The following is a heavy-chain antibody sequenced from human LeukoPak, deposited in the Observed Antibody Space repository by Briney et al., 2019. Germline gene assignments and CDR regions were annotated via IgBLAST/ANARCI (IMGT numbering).Heavy chain of an antibody. CDR1: GGSISSGSYY. V-gene: IGHV4-61*02. D-gene: IGHD2-15*01. Sequence: SETLSLTCSVSGGSISSGSYYWSWIRQPAGKGLEWIGRIYTNGNTNYSPSLKSRVTVSVDTSKKQFSLKLSSVTAADTAVYYCARHRGYCSGGSCYFVGGFDYWGQGTLVTVSS. J-gene: IGHJ4*02. CDR2: IYTNGNT. CDR3: ARHRGYCSGGSCYFVGGFDY.